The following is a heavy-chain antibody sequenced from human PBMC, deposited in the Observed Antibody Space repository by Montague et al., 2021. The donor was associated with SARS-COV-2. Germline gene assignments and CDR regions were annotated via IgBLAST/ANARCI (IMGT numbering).Heavy chain of an antibody. D-gene: IGHD6-19*01. CDR2: PYYRYKWYS. CDR3: VRYSGWFYFDF. V-gene: IGHV6-1*01. J-gene: IGHJ4*02. CDR1: GDSVFSNSVG. Sequence: CAISGDSVFSNSVGWGWLRQSPSRGLEWLGSPYYRYKWYSDYAPAVRGRLTVNPDASKNEFSLELNYVTPEDTAVYYCVRYSGWFYFDFWGQGTLVTVSS.